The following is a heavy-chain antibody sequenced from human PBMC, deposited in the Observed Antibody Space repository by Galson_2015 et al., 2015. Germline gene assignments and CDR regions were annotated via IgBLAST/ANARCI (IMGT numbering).Heavy chain of an antibody. J-gene: IGHJ6*02. V-gene: IGHV3-23*01. CDR1: GFTVSSNY. CDR3: AKGGWLRLYYGMDV. D-gene: IGHD5-12*01. CDR2: ISGSGGST. Sequence: SLRLSCAASGFTVSSNYMSWVRQAPGKGLEWVSAISGSGGSTYYADSVKGRFTISRDNSKNTLYPQMNSLRAEDTAVYYCAKGGWLRLYYGMDVWGQGTTVTVSS.